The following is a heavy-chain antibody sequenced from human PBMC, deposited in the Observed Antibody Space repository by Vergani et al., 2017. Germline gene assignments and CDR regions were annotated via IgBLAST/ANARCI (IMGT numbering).Heavy chain of an antibody. V-gene: IGHV3-33*06. Sequence: QVQLVESGGGVVQPGRSLRLSCAASGFTFSSYGMHWVRQAPGKGLEWVAVIWYDGSNKYYADSVKGRFTISRDNSKNTLYLQMNSLRAEDTAVYYGAKEVGADIALAGPDAFDIWAKGQWSPSLQ. D-gene: IGHD6-19*01. J-gene: IGHJ3*02. CDR1: GFTFSSYG. CDR2: IWYDGSNK. CDR3: AKEVGADIALAGPDAFDI.